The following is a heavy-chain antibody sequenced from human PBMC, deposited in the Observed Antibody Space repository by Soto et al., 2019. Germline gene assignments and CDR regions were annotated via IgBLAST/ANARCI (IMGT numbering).Heavy chain of an antibody. CDR2: IIPIFGTA. J-gene: IGHJ6*02. V-gene: IGHV1-69*13. Sequence: SVKVSCKASGGTFSSYAISWVRQAPGQGLEWMGGIIPIFGTANYAQKFQGRVTITADESTSTAYMELSSLRSEDTAVYYCARDLTMVRGAPTYYYGMDVWGQGTRSPSP. CDR1: GGTFSSYA. D-gene: IGHD3-10*01. CDR3: ARDLTMVRGAPTYYYGMDV.